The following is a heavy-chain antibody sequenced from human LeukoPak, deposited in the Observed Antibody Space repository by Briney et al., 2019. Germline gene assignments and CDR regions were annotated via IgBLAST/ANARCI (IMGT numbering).Heavy chain of an antibody. J-gene: IGHJ4*02. CDR2: INPNSGGA. CDR1: GYTFSGYY. Sequence: ASVKLSCKASGYTFSGYYMHWVRQAPGQGLEWMGWINPNSGGAKYEQNFQGRVTMTRDTSISTAYMELSRLRSDDTAVYYCARDLGDRRFDYWGQGTLVTVSS. D-gene: IGHD4-17*01. V-gene: IGHV1-2*02. CDR3: ARDLGDRRFDY.